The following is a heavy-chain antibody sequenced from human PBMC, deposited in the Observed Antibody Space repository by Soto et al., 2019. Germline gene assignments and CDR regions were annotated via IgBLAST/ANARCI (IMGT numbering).Heavy chain of an antibody. CDR1: GFSLNSARMG. V-gene: IGHV2-26*01. Sequence: QVTLKESGPVLVKPTETLTLTCTVSGFSLNSARMGVSWIRQPPGKALEWLAHIFSNDEKSYSTSLKSRLTISKDTSKSQVVLTMTNMDPVDTATYYCARRSGYSSGYVYWGQGTLVTVSS. CDR3: ARRSGYSSGYVY. D-gene: IGHD6-19*01. J-gene: IGHJ4*02. CDR2: IFSNDEK.